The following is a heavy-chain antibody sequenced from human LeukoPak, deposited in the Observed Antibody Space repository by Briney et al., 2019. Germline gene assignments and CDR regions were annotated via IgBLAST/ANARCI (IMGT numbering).Heavy chain of an antibody. J-gene: IGHJ5*02. V-gene: IGHV3-48*03. Sequence: GGSLRLSCAASGFTFSSYEMNWVRQAPGKGLDWVSYISTSGRATYYADSVKGRFTISRDDAKNSLYLQMNSLRAEDTAVYYCARDQGGGRFDPWGQGTLVTVSS. D-gene: IGHD3-16*01. CDR3: ARDQGGGRFDP. CDR1: GFTFSSYE. CDR2: ISTSGRAT.